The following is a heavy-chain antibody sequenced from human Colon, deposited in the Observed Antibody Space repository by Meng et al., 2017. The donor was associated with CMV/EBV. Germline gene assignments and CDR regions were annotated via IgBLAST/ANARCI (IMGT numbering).Heavy chain of an antibody. J-gene: IGHJ4*02. Sequence: GGSLRLSCAASGFIFSSYDMHWVRQATGKGLEWVSVIGTTSDTYYPGSVKGRFTISREDAKNSLYLQMNSLRAGDTAVYYCARGPPRTGGYFDYWGQGTLVTVSS. V-gene: IGHV3-13*01. CDR1: GFIFSSYD. CDR3: ARGPPRTGGYFDY. CDR2: IGTTSDT. D-gene: IGHD1-14*01.